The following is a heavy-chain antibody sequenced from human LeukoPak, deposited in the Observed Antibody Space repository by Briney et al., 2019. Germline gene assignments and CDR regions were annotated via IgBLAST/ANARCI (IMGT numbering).Heavy chain of an antibody. CDR1: GFTFSDYY. D-gene: IGHD5-18*01. V-gene: IGHV3-11*04. CDR2: ISSSGSTI. Sequence: GGSLRLSCAASGFTFSDYYMSWIRQAPGKGLGWVSYISSSGSTIYYADSVKGRFTISRDNAKNSLYLQMNSLRAEDTAVYYCARDLKRYSYGYYFDYWGQGTLVTVSS. CDR3: ARDLKRYSYGYYFDY. J-gene: IGHJ4*02.